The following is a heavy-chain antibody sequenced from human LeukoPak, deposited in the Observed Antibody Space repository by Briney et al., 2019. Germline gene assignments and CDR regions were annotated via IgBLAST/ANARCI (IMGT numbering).Heavy chain of an antibody. J-gene: IGHJ3*02. CDR2: IWYGGSNK. V-gene: IGHV3-33*08. CDR3: ARESGYSYGPRDAFDI. D-gene: IGHD5-18*01. CDR1: GFTFSSYG. Sequence: PGGSLRLSCAASGFTFSSYGMHWVRQPPGRGLGGGAVIWYGGSNKYYADSVKGRFTISRDNSKNTLYLQMNSLRAEDTAVYYCARESGYSYGPRDAFDIWGQGTMVTVSS.